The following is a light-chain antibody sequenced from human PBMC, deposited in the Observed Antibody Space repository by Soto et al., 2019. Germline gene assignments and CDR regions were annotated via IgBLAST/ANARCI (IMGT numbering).Light chain of an antibody. CDR3: ATWSDSLKGWV. J-gene: IGLJ3*02. CDR2: AND. Sequence: QSVLTQPPSASRTPGQRVTIPCSGSSSDIGSNSVNWYQQLPGAAPRLLIYANDHRPSGVPDRFSASKSGTSASLAISGVRSEDEAFYYYATWSDSLKGWVFGGGTKVTVL. V-gene: IGLV1-44*01. CDR1: SSDIGSNS.